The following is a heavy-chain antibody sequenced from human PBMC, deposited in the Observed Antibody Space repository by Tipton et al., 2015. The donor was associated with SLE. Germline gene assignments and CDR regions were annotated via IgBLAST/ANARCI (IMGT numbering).Heavy chain of an antibody. CDR1: GFTFSSYG. J-gene: IGHJ5*02. CDR2: ISGSGGST. D-gene: IGHD1-26*01. V-gene: IGHV3-23*01. Sequence: SLRLSCAASGFTFSSYGMSWVRQAPGKGLEWVSAISGSGGSTYYADSVKGRFTISRDNSKNTLYLQMNSLRAEDTAVYYCAKVRIVGAMYNWFDPWGQGTLVTVSS. CDR3: AKVRIVGAMYNWFDP.